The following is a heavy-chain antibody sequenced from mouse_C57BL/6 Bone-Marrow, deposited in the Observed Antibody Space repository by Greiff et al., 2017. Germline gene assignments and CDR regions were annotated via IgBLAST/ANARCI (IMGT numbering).Heavy chain of an antibody. J-gene: IGHJ3*01. CDR3: ARGGSSFAY. CDR1: GYAFSSSW. D-gene: IGHD1-3*01. Sequence: VQLKESGPELVKPGASVKISCKASGYAFSSSWMNWVKQRPGKGLEWIGRIYPGDGDTNYNGKFKGKATLTADKSSSTAYMQLSSLTSEDSAVYFCARGGSSFAYWGQGTLVTVSA. V-gene: IGHV1-82*01. CDR2: IYPGDGDT.